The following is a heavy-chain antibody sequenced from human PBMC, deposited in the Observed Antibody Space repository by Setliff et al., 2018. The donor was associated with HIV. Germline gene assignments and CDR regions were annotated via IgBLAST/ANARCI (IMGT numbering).Heavy chain of an antibody. Sequence: GGSLRLSCAASGFTFNNAWMTWVRQAPGKGLEWVGHIKSKTDGKTYYADFVKGRFTIARDDSKNTVSLQMTNLGTGDTATYYCAKGGYGGAYYVAGYWGQGTLVTVSS. D-gene: IGHD5-18*01. CDR1: GFTFNNAW. CDR2: IKSKTDGKT. CDR3: AKGGYGGAYYVAGY. J-gene: IGHJ4*02. V-gene: IGHV3-15*01.